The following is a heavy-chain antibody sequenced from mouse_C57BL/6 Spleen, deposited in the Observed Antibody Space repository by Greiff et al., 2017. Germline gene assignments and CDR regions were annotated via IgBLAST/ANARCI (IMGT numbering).Heavy chain of an antibody. D-gene: IGHD2-4*01. CDR2: INPGSGGT. Sequence: QVQLQQSGAELVRPGTSVKVSCKASGYAFTNYLIEWVKQRPGQGLEWIGVINPGSGGTNYNEKFKGKATLTADKSSSTAYMQLSSLTSEDSAVYFCARRGDYDGTGYAMDYWGQGTSGTVSS. V-gene: IGHV1-54*01. CDR1: GYAFTNYL. CDR3: ARRGDYDGTGYAMDY. J-gene: IGHJ4*01.